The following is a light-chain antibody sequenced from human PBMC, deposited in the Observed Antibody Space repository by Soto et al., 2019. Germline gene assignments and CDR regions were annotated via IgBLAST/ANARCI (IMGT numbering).Light chain of an antibody. CDR3: QKYNNWPPTT. J-gene: IGKJ5*01. V-gene: IGKV3-20*01. CDR2: GAS. Sequence: EIVLTQSPGTLSLSPGERATLSCRASQSVSSSYLAWYQQKPGQAPRLLIYGASSRATGIPDRFSGSGSGTDFTLTISRLEPEDFAIYYCQKYNNWPPTTFGQGTRLEIK. CDR1: QSVSSSY.